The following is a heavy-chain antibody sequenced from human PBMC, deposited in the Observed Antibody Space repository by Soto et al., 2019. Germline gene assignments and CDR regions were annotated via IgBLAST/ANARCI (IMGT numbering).Heavy chain of an antibody. Sequence: QLQLQESGPGLVKSSEPLSLTCTVSGGSISSSCYYWGWIRQPPGKGLEWIGSIYYSGCTYYNSSLKSRVTISVDTSKNQFSLKVSSVTAADTAVYYCARHDRDYGDQIDYWGQGTLVTVSS. CDR2: IYYSGCT. V-gene: IGHV4-39*01. CDR3: ARHDRDYGDQIDY. D-gene: IGHD4-17*01. J-gene: IGHJ4*02. CDR1: GGSISSSCYY.